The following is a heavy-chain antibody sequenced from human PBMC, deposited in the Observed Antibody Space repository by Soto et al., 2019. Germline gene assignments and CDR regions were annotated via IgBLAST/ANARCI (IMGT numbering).Heavy chain of an antibody. CDR1: GFTFNTYT. J-gene: IGHJ6*02. CDR3: AREEVSRPNTYHGLDV. CDR2: ISSRSIYI. Sequence: EVQLVESGGGLVKPGGSLRLSCAASGFTFNTYTMNWVRQAPGKGLEWVSSISSRSIYIYYADSVTGRFTISIDDARNSLYLQMNSLRAEDTAVYYCAREEVSRPNTYHGLDVWGQGTTVTGSS. V-gene: IGHV3-21*01.